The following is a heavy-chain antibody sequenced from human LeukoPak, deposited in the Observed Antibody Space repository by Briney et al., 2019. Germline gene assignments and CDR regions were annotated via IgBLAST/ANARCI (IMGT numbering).Heavy chain of an antibody. V-gene: IGHV3-74*01. CDR2: INSDGSTT. CDR1: GFTFSSYW. J-gene: IGHJ4*02. Sequence: GGSLRLSCAASGFTFSSYWMHWVRQAPGKGLVWVSRINSDGSTTNYADPVKGRFTISRDNAKNTLYLEMNSLRDEDTAMYYCAPVNVPATSYWGQGTLVTVSS. D-gene: IGHD2-15*01. CDR3: APVNVPATSY.